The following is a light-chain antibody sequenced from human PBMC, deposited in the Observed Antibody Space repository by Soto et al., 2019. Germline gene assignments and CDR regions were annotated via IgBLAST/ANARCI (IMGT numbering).Light chain of an antibody. CDR1: SNDVGAYKY. V-gene: IGLV2-8*01. J-gene: IGLJ2*01. CDR2: EVN. CDR3: QSYDSSLSGYVV. Sequence: QSALTQPPSASGSPGQSVTISCTGTSNDVGAYKYVSWYQQHPGKAPKLIISEVNKRPSGVPDRFSGSKSGNTASLIVSGLQAEDEADYYCQSYDSSLSGYVVFGGGTKLTVL.